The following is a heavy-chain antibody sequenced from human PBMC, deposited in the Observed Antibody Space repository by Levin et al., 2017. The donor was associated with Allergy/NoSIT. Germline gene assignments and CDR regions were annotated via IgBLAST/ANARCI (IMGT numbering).Heavy chain of an antibody. CDR3: AGNWRSAIDS. J-gene: IGHJ3*02. Sequence: GGSLRLSCAASGFTFSSYWMSWVRQAPGKGLEWVANTKQDGTENYYVDSVKGRFTISKDNPKNSVYLQMTSLRVHDTAEYYCAGNWRSAIDSWGQGTVVTVSS. V-gene: IGHV3-7*04. CDR1: GFTFSSYW. D-gene: IGHD2-8*02. CDR2: TKQDGTEN.